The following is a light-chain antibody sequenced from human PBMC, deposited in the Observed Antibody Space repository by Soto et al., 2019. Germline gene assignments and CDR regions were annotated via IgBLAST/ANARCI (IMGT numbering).Light chain of an antibody. Sequence: QSALTQPPSASGSPGQSVTISCTGSSSDVGGYNYVSWYQQFPGKAPKHIIYEVTKRPSGVPDRFSGSKSGNTASLTVSGLQAEDEADYYCSSFADRNNFVFGTGTKVTVL. V-gene: IGLV2-8*01. CDR2: EVT. CDR3: SSFADRNNFV. J-gene: IGLJ1*01. CDR1: SSDVGGYNY.